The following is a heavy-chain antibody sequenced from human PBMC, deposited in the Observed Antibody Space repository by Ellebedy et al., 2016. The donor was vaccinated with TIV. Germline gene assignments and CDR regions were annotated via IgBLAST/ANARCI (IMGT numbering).Heavy chain of an antibody. CDR2: IIPMFGVT. CDR3: ARNSDVVLIPSAYASSFDI. V-gene: IGHV1-69*13. Sequence: SVKVSCKASGGTFGNHPLSWVRQAPGQGLEWVGRIIPMFGVTDTAQMLQGRLTITADESTSTAHMELSSLRPEDTAVYYCARNSDVVLIPSAYASSFDIWGQGTTVTVSS. D-gene: IGHD2-21*01. CDR1: GGTFGNHP. J-gene: IGHJ3*02.